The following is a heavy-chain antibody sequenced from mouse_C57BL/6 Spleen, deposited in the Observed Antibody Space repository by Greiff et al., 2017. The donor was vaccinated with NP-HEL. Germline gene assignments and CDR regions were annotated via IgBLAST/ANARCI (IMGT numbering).Heavy chain of an antibody. V-gene: IGHV1-82*01. CDR3: AREGDVNYFDY. CDR1: GYAFSSSW. CDR2: IYPGDGDT. J-gene: IGHJ2*01. Sequence: QVQLQQSGPELVKPGASVKISCKASGYAFSSSWMNWVKQRPGTGLEWIGRIYPGDGDTNYNGKFKGKATLTADKSSSTAYMQLSSLTSEDSAVYFCAREGDVNYFDYWGQGTTLTVSS. D-gene: IGHD3-3*01.